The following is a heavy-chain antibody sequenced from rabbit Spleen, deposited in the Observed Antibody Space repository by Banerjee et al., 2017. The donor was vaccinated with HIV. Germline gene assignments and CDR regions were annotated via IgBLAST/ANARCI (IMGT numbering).Heavy chain of an antibody. J-gene: IGHJ6*01. CDR1: GFSFSSSYY. Sequence: QSLEESGGDLVKPGASLTLTCTASGFSFSSSYYMCWVRQAPGKGLEWIACINTSSGNTVYASWAKGRFTISKTSSTTVTLQMTSLTAADTATYFCARDSGSSFSTSGMDLWGPGTLVTVS. CDR3: ARDSGSSFSTSGMDL. D-gene: IGHD8-1*01. V-gene: IGHV1S40*01. CDR2: INTSSGNT.